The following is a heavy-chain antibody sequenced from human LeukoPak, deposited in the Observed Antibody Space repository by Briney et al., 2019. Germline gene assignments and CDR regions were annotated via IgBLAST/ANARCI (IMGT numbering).Heavy chain of an antibody. Sequence: GGSLRLSCAASGFIFSSHWMNWVRQAPGKGLEWVANIKQDGSEKYYVDSVKGRFTISRDNAKKSLYLQLNNLRAEDTALYYCAKDIWHYGSGSYRGHFDYWGQGTLVTVSS. J-gene: IGHJ4*02. CDR2: IKQDGSEK. V-gene: IGHV3-7*03. D-gene: IGHD3-10*01. CDR1: GFIFSSHW. CDR3: AKDIWHYGSGSYRGHFDY.